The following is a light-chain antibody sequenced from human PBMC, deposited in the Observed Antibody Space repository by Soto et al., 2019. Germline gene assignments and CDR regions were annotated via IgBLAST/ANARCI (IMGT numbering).Light chain of an antibody. Sequence: QSVLTQPASVSGSPGQSITISCTGTSSDVGGYNYVSWYQQLPGKVPNLMIYEVSNRPSGVSNRFSGSKSGNTASLTISGLQAADAGDYYCSSYTRSSTQVFGTGPKVTVL. CDR1: SSDVGGYNY. V-gene: IGLV2-14*01. CDR2: EVS. J-gene: IGLJ1*01. CDR3: SSYTRSSTQV.